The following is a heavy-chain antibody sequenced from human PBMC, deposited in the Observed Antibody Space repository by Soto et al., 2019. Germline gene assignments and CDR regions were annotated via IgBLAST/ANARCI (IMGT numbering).Heavy chain of an antibody. J-gene: IGHJ6*02. D-gene: IGHD3-22*01. CDR2: IYYSGGT. CDR1: GGSISSYY. Sequence: QVQLQESGPGLVKPSETLSLTCTVSGGSISSYYWSWIRQPPGTGLEWIGYIYYSGGTNYNPSLKSRVTISVDTSRNQFSLKLSSVTAADTAVYYCARDLQFGGYATYNYYYGMDVWGQGTTVTVSS. CDR3: ARDLQFGGYATYNYYYGMDV. V-gene: IGHV4-59*01.